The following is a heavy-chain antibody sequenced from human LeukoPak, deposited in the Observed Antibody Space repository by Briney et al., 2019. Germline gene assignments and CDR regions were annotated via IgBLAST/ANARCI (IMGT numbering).Heavy chain of an antibody. D-gene: IGHD2-21*02. J-gene: IGHJ4*02. Sequence: PGGSLRLSCAASGFTFSSYGMHWVRQAPGKGLEWVAVIWYDGSNKYYADSVKGRFTISRDNSKNTLYLQMNSLRAEDTAVYYCARGIVVVTAADYYFDYWGQGTLVTVSS. CDR3: ARGIVVVTAADYYFDY. CDR1: GFTFSSYG. V-gene: IGHV3-33*01. CDR2: IWYDGSNK.